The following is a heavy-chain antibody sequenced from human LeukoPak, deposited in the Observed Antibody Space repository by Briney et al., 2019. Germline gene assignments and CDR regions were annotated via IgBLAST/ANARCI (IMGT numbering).Heavy chain of an antibody. V-gene: IGHV1-3*02. CDR2: SNAGSGTT. CDR1: GYTFTSYA. Sequence: ASVKVSCKASGYTFTSYAMHWVRQAPGQRLEWMGWSNAGSGTTKYSQEFQGRVIITRDTSASTAYMELSSLRSEDMAVYYCARGYSGYDTPLDSWGQGTVVTVPS. D-gene: IGHD5-12*01. J-gene: IGHJ4*02. CDR3: ARGYSGYDTPLDS.